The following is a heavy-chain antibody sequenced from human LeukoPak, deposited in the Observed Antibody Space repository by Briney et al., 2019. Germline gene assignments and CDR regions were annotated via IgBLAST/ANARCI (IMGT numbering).Heavy chain of an antibody. D-gene: IGHD2-15*01. Sequence: GGSLRVSCAASGFTFDHYGMSWVRQVPGKGLEWVSNINWNGDSTGYADSVKGRFTISRDNAKNSLYLQMNSLRAEDTAFYYCASGSGDHEWNLAYWGQRTLVTVSS. CDR3: ASGSGDHEWNLAY. V-gene: IGHV3-20*04. J-gene: IGHJ4*02. CDR2: INWNGDST. CDR1: GFTFDHYG.